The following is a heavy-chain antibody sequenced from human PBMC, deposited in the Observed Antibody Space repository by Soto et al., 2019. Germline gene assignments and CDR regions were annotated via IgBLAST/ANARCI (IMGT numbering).Heavy chain of an antibody. CDR1: GFTFRNYA. J-gene: IGHJ6*02. CDR2: ISYDGDNK. D-gene: IGHD3-16*01. V-gene: IGHV3-30-3*01. Sequence: QVQLVESGGGVVQPGRSLTLSCAASGFTFRNYAMHWVRQAPGKGLERVATISYDGDNKYYTDSVKGTFTISRDNSKNTLYLQMNSLRPEDTAVYYCARPWGQLSTYYYGMDTWGQGTTVTVSS. CDR3: ARPWGQLSTYYYGMDT.